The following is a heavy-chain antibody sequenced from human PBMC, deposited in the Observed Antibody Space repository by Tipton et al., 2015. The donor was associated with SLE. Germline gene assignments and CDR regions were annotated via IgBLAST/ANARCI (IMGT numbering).Heavy chain of an antibody. CDR1: GHSISNGDYY. V-gene: IGHV4-31*03. CDR2: IYLSGLT. CDR3: ASVDDTVTTHFEH. J-gene: IGHJ4*02. Sequence: TLSLTCTVSGHSISNGDYYWSWIRLLPGKGLEWIGYIYLSGLTPYNPSLNNRVSISVDTSNSQFSLKLSSVTAADTAIYYCASVDDTVTTHFEHWGQGTLVTVSS. D-gene: IGHD4-17*01.